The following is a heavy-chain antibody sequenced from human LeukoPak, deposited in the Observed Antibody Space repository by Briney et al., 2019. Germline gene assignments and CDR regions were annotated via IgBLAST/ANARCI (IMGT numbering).Heavy chain of an antibody. CDR1: GFTVSSNY. D-gene: IGHD1-26*01. CDR2: IYSGGSI. Sequence: GGSLRLSCAASGFTVSSNYMSWVRQAPRKGLEWVSIIYSGGSIFYADSVKGRFTISRDNSKNTLYLQMNSLRAEDTAVYYCARGGSYLSAFDIWGQGTMVTVSS. V-gene: IGHV3-53*01. J-gene: IGHJ3*02. CDR3: ARGGSYLSAFDI.